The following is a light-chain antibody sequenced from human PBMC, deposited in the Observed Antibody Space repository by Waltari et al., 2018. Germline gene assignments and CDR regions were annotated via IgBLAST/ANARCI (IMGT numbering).Light chain of an antibody. Sequence: DIQMTQSPSTLSAFVGDRVTITCRASQSVSNWLAWYQQKPGKAPKLLIYDVSNLESGVPSRFSGSGSGTEFTLTISSLQPDDFATYYCQQHNGYFGGGTKVEIK. CDR3: QQHNGY. CDR2: DVS. CDR1: QSVSNW. V-gene: IGKV1-5*01. J-gene: IGKJ4*01.